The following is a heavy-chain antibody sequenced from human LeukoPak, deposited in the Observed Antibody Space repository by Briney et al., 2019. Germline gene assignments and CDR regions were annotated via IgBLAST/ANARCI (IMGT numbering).Heavy chain of an antibody. CDR2: INPSGGST. V-gene: IGHV1-46*01. CDR3: ARGASDITIFGVVTYYFDY. D-gene: IGHD3-3*01. CDR1: GYTFTSCY. J-gene: IGHJ4*02. Sequence: ASVKVSCKASGYTFTSCYMHWVRQAPGQGLEWMGIINPSGGSTSYAQKLQGRVTMTTDTSTSTAYMELRSLRSDDTAVYYCARGASDITIFGVVTYYFDYWGQGTLVTVSS.